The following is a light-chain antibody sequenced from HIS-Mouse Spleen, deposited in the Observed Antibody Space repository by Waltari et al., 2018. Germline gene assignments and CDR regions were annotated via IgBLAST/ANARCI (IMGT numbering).Light chain of an antibody. CDR3: LQDYNYPRT. CDR2: AAS. J-gene: IGKJ1*01. Sequence: AIQMTQTPSSLSASVGDRVTITCQASQGIRNDLGWYQQKPGKAPKLLIYAASSLQSGVPSRFSGSGSGTDFTLTISSLQPEDFATYYCLQDYNYPRTFGQGTKVEIK. CDR1: QGIRND. V-gene: IGKV1-6*01.